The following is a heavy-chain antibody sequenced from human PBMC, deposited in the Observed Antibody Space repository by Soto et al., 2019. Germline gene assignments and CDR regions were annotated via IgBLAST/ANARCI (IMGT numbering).Heavy chain of an antibody. CDR3: ARHIAVSGTRGFDH. CDR2: IFHTGSA. CDR1: GGSITSNW. V-gene: IGHV4-4*02. D-gene: IGHD2-21*01. Sequence: QVQLQESGPGLMKPSGTLSLTCAVSGGSITSNWWSWVRQPPGKGLGWIAEIFHTGSANYNPSLMSRLTISMDKSKNHLSLNLNSVTAADTAVYYCARHIAVSGTRGFDHWGQGTRVTVSS. J-gene: IGHJ4*02.